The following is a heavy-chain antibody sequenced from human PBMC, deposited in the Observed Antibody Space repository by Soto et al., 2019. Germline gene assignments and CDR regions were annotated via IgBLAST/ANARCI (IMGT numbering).Heavy chain of an antibody. Sequence: GGSLRLSCAASGFTFSSHAMTWVRQAPGKGLEWVSGISGSGGTTYYADSVKGRFTMSRDNSKNTLYLQMDSLRAEDTAVYYCEKDLATMVRGVIMGDYWGQGTLVTVSS. J-gene: IGHJ4*02. CDR1: GFTFSSHA. CDR2: ISGSGGTT. D-gene: IGHD3-10*01. CDR3: EKDLATMVRGVIMGDY. V-gene: IGHV3-23*01.